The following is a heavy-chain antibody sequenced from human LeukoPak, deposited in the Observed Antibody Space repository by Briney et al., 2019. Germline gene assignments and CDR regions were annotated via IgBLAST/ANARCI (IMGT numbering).Heavy chain of an antibody. CDR2: IWYDGSNK. CDR1: GFTFSSHG. Sequence: GGSLRLSCAASGFTFSSHGMHWVRQAPGKGLEWVAVIWYDGSNKYYADSVKGRFTISRDNSKNTLYLQMDSLRAEDTAVYYCASPRDYYGTGSHLDWGQGTLVTVSS. V-gene: IGHV3-33*01. CDR3: ASPRDYYGTGSHLD. J-gene: IGHJ4*02. D-gene: IGHD3-10*01.